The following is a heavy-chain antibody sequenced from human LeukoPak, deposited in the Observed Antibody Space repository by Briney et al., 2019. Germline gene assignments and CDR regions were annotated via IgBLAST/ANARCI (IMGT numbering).Heavy chain of an antibody. CDR3: ARQIVVVVAATGSSYYYYMDV. D-gene: IGHD2-15*01. Sequence: SETLSLTCTVSGGSISSYYWSWLRQPPGKGLEWIGYIYYSGSTNYNPSLKSRVTISVDTSKNQFSLKLRSVTAADTAVYYCARQIVVVVAATGSSYYYYMDVWGKGTTVTVSS. J-gene: IGHJ6*03. CDR2: IYYSGST. V-gene: IGHV4-59*01. CDR1: GGSISSYY.